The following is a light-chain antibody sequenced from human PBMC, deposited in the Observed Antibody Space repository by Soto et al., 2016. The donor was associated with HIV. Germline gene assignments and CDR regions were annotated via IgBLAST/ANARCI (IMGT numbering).Light chain of an antibody. Sequence: SSELTQDPDVSVALGQTVRITCHGDTLRSQFATWYQQKPGQAPVLVLFGKNNRPSGIPDRFSGSNSGNTASLTITGAQAGDEADYYCNSRDSSNHVIFGGGTKLTVL. CDR3: NSRDSSNHVI. CDR2: GKN. J-gene: IGLJ2*01. V-gene: IGLV3-19*01. CDR1: TLRSQF.